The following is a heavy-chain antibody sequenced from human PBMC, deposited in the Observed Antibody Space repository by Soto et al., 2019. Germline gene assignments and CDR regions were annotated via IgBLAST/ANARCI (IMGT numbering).Heavy chain of an antibody. D-gene: IGHD1-1*01. CDR3: AREVVTTQWYFDN. J-gene: IGHJ4*02. CDR2: TSSNEGTK. V-gene: IGHV3-30-3*01. Sequence: PGGSLRLSCATSGFTFSSHSMHWFRQAPGKGLEWVAVTSSNEGTKFYADSVKGRFTISRDNSKNTLFLHMNSLRLEDTGTYYCAREVVTTQWYFDNWGQGILVTVSS. CDR1: GFTFSSHS.